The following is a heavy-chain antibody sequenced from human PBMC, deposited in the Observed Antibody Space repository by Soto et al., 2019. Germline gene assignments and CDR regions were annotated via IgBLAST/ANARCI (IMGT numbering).Heavy chain of an antibody. V-gene: IGHV4-39*01. CDR1: GGSISSSRYY. Sequence: QLQLQESGPGLVKPSETLSLTCTVSGGSISSSRYYWGWIRQPPGKGLEWIGSIYYSGSTYYNPALKSRVTISVDTSKNQFSLKLSSVTAADTAVYYCARRAPDYWYFGLWGRGALVTVSS. CDR2: IYYSGST. J-gene: IGHJ2*01. CDR3: ARRAPDYWYFGL.